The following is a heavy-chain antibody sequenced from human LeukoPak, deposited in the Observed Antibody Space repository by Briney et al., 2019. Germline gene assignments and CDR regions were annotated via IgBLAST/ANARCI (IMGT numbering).Heavy chain of an antibody. V-gene: IGHV3-23*01. D-gene: IGHD5-18*01. Sequence: GGSLRLSCAAPGFTFSSYAMSWVRQAPGKGLGWVSAMSGSGGSTYYADSVKGRFTISRDNSKNTLYLQMNSLRAEDTAVYYCAKMAMVTRFDYWGQGTLVTVSS. CDR3: AKMAMVTRFDY. CDR1: GFTFSSYA. CDR2: MSGSGGST. J-gene: IGHJ4*02.